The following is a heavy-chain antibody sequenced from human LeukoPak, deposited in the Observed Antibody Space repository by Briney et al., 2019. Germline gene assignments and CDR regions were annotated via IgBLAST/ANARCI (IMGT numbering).Heavy chain of an antibody. CDR1: DEVITSNNW. Sequence: SETLSLTCTVSDEVITSNNWWSWVRQSPGKGLEWIGEIFHSGTTRYKASLESRVTMLLDKSKNQFSLRLNSVTAADTAVYFCARLRLSGGSFSVGWFDPWGQGIQVPVSS. CDR3: ARLRLSGGSFSVGWFDP. CDR2: IFHSGTT. J-gene: IGHJ5*02. D-gene: IGHD1-26*01. V-gene: IGHV4-4*02.